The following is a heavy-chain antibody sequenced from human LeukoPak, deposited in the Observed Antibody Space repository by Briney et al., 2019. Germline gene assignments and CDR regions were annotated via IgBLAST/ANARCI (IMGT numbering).Heavy chain of an antibody. V-gene: IGHV4-61*02. CDR1: GDSISSGSYF. D-gene: IGHD4-11*01. Sequence: SQTLSLTCTVSGDSISSGSYFWSWIRQPAGKGLEWIGRNYTSGSTNYNPSLKSRVTISVDTSKNQFSLKLSSVTAADTAVYYCARCRSDYRTVDPWGQGTLVSVSS. CDR3: ARCRSDYRTVDP. J-gene: IGHJ5*02. CDR2: NYTSGST.